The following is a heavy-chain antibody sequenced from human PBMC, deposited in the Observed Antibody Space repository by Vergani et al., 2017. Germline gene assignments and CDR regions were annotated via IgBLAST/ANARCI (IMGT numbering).Heavy chain of an antibody. CDR1: GFTFSTSA. Sequence: EVQLLESGGGLVQPGGSLRLSCAASGFTFSTSAMTWVRQAPGKGLEWVSTISSDGGSTYYADSVKGRFTISRDNSKNTLSLQMNSLTAEDTAIYYCARDGLWFGELPLDYWGQGTLVTVSS. J-gene: IGHJ4*02. CDR3: ARDGLWFGELPLDY. CDR2: ISSDGGST. D-gene: IGHD3-10*01. V-gene: IGHV3-23*01.